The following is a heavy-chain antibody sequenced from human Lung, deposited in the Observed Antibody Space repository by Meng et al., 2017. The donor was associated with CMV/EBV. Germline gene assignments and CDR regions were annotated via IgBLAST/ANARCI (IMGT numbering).Heavy chain of an antibody. CDR3: AREGYCSSTTCSSYYYYGMAV. Sequence: GESLKISCAASGFTVRNNYMSWVRQAPGKGLEWVSVIYSDGYTYYADSVKGRFTISRDNSKDTLYLQMNSLRAEDTAVYYCAREGYCSSTTCSSYYYYGMAVWGQETTVTVSS. CDR2: IYSDGYT. D-gene: IGHD2-2*01. V-gene: IGHV3-53*01. J-gene: IGHJ6*02. CDR1: GFTVRNNY.